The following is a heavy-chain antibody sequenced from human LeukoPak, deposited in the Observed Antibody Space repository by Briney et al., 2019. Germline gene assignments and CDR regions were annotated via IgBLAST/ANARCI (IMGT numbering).Heavy chain of an antibody. Sequence: GGSLRLSCVASGFTFRTNWMSWVRQAPGKGLEWVANIKQDGSEKYYLDSVKGRFTISRDNAKNSLYLQMNSLRAEDTALYYCAKDKGSSRRNANFHHWGQGTLVTVSS. CDR1: GFTFRTNW. J-gene: IGHJ1*01. CDR3: AKDKGSSRRNANFHH. CDR2: IKQDGSEK. V-gene: IGHV3-7*03. D-gene: IGHD6-13*01.